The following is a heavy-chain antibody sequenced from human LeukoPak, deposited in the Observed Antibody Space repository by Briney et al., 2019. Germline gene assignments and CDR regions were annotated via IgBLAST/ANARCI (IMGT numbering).Heavy chain of an antibody. CDR1: GFTFSSYG. D-gene: IGHD6-25*01. J-gene: IGHJ3*02. CDR2: TRYDGSNK. CDR3: AKDKVAAEDAFDI. Sequence: PGGSLRLSCAASGFTFSSYGMHWVRQAPGKGLEWVAFTRYDGSNKYYADSVKGRFTISRDNSKNTLYLQMNSLRAEDTAVYYCAKDKVAAEDAFDIWGQGTMVTVSS. V-gene: IGHV3-30*02.